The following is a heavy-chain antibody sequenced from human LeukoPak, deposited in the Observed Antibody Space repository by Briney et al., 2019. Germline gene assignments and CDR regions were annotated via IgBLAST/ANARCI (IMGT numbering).Heavy chain of an antibody. CDR1: GYTFTSNY. CDR3: ARGHPRGSSSHYYYYYYYMDV. CDR2: ISPSGGST. D-gene: IGHD6-6*01. J-gene: IGHJ6*03. Sequence: ASVKVSCKAFGYTFTSNYIHWVRQAPGQGPEGMGVISPSGGSTTYAQKFQGRVTITRNTSISTAYMELSSLRSEDTAVYYCARGHPRGSSSHYYYYYYYMDVWGKGTTVTVSS. V-gene: IGHV1-46*01.